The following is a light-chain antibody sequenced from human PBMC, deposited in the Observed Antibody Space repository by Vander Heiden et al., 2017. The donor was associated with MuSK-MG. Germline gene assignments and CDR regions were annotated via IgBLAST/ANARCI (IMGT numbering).Light chain of an antibody. J-gene: IGKJ1*01. Sequence: DIQLTQSPSTLSASVGDRVTITCRASQSISSWLAWYQQKPGKAPKLLIYKASSLKSGVPSRFSGSGSGTEFTLNISSLQPDDFATYYCQQYNSYRTFGQGTKVEIK. CDR1: QSISSW. CDR2: KAS. CDR3: QQYNSYRT. V-gene: IGKV1-5*03.